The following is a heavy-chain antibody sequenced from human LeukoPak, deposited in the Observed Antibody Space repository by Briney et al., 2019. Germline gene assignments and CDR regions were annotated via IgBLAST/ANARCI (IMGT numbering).Heavy chain of an antibody. CDR3: ARGLTTVTTFNWFDP. CDR2: IYNSGST. Sequence: SETLSLTCTVSGGSVSDNNFFWNWIRQPPGKGLEWIGYIYNSGSTNYNPALNSRVTISVDTSNNQFSLKLSSVTAADTAVYSCARGLTTVTTFNWFDPWGQGTLVAVSS. CDR1: GGSVSDNNFF. V-gene: IGHV4-61*01. J-gene: IGHJ5*02. D-gene: IGHD4-17*01.